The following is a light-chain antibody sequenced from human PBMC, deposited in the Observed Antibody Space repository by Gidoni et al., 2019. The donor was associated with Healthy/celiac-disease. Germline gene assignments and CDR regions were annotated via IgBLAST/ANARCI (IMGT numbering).Light chain of an antibody. CDR3: SSYTSSSTVV. CDR2: DVS. J-gene: IGLJ2*01. V-gene: IGLV2-14*01. CDR1: SSDVGGYNY. Sequence: QAALTQPASVSGSPGPGITISCTGTSSDVGGYNYVSWYQQPPGKAPKLMIYDVSNRPSGISNRFSGSKSGNTASLTISGLQAEDEADYYCSSYTSSSTVVFGGGTKLTVL.